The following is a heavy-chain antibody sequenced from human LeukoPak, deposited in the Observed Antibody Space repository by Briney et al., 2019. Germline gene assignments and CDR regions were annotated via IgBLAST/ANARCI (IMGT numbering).Heavy chain of an antibody. J-gene: IGHJ4*02. D-gene: IGHD3-10*01. CDR2: ISDSGRDT. CDR1: GFTFSGYA. V-gene: IGHV3-23*01. Sequence: PGGSLRLSCSASGFTFSGYAMSWVRQAPGKGLEWVSAISDSGRDTYYADSVKGRFTISRDNAKNSLYLQMNSLRAEDTAVYYCALVDYYGSGSSDYWGQGTLVTVSS. CDR3: ALVDYYGSGSSDY.